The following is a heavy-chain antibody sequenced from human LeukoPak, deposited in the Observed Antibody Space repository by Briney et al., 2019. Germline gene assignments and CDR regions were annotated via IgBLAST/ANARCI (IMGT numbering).Heavy chain of an antibody. CDR1: GFPFSSSW. CDR2: ISGDGGST. J-gene: IGHJ3*02. V-gene: IGHV3-74*01. CDR3: AARFRDGLDI. Sequence: GGSLRLSCAASGFPFSSSWVHWVRQAPGKGLVWVSCISGDGGSTEYADSVKGRFAISRDNAKNTLYLQMNSLRAEDTAVYYCAARFRDGLDIWGQGTMVTVSS.